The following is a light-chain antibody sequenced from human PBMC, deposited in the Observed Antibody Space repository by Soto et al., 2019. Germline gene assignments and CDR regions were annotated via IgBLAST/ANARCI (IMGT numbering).Light chain of an antibody. V-gene: IGKV3-20*01. J-gene: IGKJ5*01. CDR3: QPYDVLPIT. Sequence: IVLTQSPETLSLSPGESATLSCRASQCVRSERLAWYQQKPGQAHRLAIFDASFRATGFQQRFSGSGSRTDFTLTITRLEPEEFAVYYCQPYDVLPITVGLGTRLEIK. CDR2: DAS. CDR1: QCVRSER.